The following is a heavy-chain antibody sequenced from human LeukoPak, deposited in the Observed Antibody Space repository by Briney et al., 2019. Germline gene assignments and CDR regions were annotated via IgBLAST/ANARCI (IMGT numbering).Heavy chain of an antibody. V-gene: IGHV3-15*01. CDR3: TTAMTMSYGMDV. J-gene: IGHJ6*02. D-gene: IGHD4/OR15-4a*01. CDR2: IKSKTDGGTT. Sequence: PGGSLRLSCAASGFTFSNAWMSWVRQAPGKGLEWVGRIKSKTDGGTTDYAAPVKGRFTISRDDSKNTLYLQMNSLKTEDTAVYYCTTAMTMSYGMDVWGQGTAVTVSS. CDR1: GFTFSNAW.